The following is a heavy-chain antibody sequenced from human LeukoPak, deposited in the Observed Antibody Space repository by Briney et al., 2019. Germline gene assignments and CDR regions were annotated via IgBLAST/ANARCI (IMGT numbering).Heavy chain of an antibody. CDR1: GGSINNGGYY. CDR2: IYYSGSS. J-gene: IGHJ4*02. CDR3: ARNRDGYNSFDY. V-gene: IGHV4-31*03. D-gene: IGHD5-24*01. Sequence: SETLSLTCTVSGGSINNGGYYWSWIRQHPGKGLEWIGYIYYSGSSYYNPSLRSRFTISVDTSKNHFSLKLSSVTAADTAVYYCARNRDGYNSFDYWGQGTLVTVSS.